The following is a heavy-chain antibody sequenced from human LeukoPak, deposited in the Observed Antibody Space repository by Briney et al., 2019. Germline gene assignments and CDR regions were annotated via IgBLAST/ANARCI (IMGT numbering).Heavy chain of an antibody. CDR3: AREQEWEPTLEDP. V-gene: IGHV3-30-3*01. J-gene: IGHJ5*02. Sequence: GGSLRLSCAASGFTFSSYAMHWVRQAPGKGLEWVAVISYGGSNKYYADSVKGRFTISRDNSKNTLYLQMNSLRSEDTAVYYCAREQEWEPTLEDPWGQGTLVTVSS. CDR1: GFTFSSYA. D-gene: IGHD1-26*01. CDR2: ISYGGSNK.